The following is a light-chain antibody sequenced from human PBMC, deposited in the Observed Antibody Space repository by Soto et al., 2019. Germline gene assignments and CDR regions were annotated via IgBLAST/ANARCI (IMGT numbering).Light chain of an antibody. Sequence: QSALTQPPSASGSPGQSVTIACTGTSSDVGGYKYVSWYQQHPGKDPKLMIYEVNKRPSGVPDRFSGSKSGHTASLTVSGLQADDEADYFCSSYAGRNIVLFGGGTKLTVL. CDR2: EVN. V-gene: IGLV2-8*01. CDR3: SSYAGRNIVL. J-gene: IGLJ2*01. CDR1: SSDVGGYKY.